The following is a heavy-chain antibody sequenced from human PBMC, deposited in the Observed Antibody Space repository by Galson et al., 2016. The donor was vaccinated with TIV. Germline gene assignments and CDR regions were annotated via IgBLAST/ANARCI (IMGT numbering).Heavy chain of an antibody. Sequence: ETLSLTCTVSGGSIRSYYWNWIRQPAGKGLEWIGRIYVSGSINYNPSLKSRVTMSVDTSNNQFTLKLSSVTAAATAVYYCVREGSTVTMHHYFGMDVWGQGSSVTVSS. V-gene: IGHV4-4*07. J-gene: IGHJ6*02. CDR2: IYVSGSI. D-gene: IGHD4-17*01. CDR3: VREGSTVTMHHYFGMDV. CDR1: GGSIRSYY.